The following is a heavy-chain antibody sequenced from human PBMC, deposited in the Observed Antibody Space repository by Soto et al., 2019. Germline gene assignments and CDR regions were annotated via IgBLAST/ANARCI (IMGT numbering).Heavy chain of an antibody. V-gene: IGHV4-39*01. CDR3: ARHRPQEDGSKKGFYY. J-gene: IGHJ4*02. CDR2: IHFSGNT. CDR1: GDSISRNTYS. D-gene: IGHD6-6*01. Sequence: SETLSLTCTVSGDSISRNTYSWGWILQPPGKGLEYIGTIHFSGNTYYNPSLNSRVTISVDTSKNQFSLKLTSVTAADTALYYCARHRPQEDGSKKGFYYWGQGTPVTVSS.